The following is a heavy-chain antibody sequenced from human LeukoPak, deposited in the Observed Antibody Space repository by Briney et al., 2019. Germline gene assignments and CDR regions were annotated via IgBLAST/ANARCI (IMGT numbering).Heavy chain of an antibody. CDR1: GFTFSNYG. D-gene: IGHD6-13*01. V-gene: IGHV3-23*01. CDR3: AKIAAAPGDWFDP. CDR2: ISGSGGST. Sequence: GGSLRLSCAASGFTFSNYGMSWVRQAPGKGLEWVSGISGSGGSTYYADSVKGRFTISRDNSKNTLYLQMNSLRAEDTAVYYCAKIAAAPGDWFDPWGQGTLVTVSS. J-gene: IGHJ5*02.